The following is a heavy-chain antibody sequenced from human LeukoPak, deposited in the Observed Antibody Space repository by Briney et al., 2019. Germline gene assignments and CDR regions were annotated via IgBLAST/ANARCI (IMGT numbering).Heavy chain of an antibody. CDR3: ARAPARGSYYPRVFDI. CDR1: GFTFSSYW. D-gene: IGHD1-26*01. V-gene: IGHV3-7*01. Sequence: GGSLRLSCAASGFTFSSYWMSWVRQAPGKGLEWVANIKQDGSEKYYVDSVKGRFTISRDNAKNSLYLQMNSLRAEDTAVYYCARAPARGSYYPRVFDIWGQGTMVTVSS. CDR2: IKQDGSEK. J-gene: IGHJ3*02.